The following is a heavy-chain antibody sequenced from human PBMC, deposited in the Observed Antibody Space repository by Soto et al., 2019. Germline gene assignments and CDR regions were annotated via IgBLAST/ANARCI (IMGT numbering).Heavy chain of an antibody. CDR2: ISYDGSNK. CDR3: ARVNVGGGEQTTRIDGIDY. J-gene: IGHJ4*02. CDR1: GFTFSSYA. V-gene: IGHV3-30-3*01. Sequence: QVQLVESGGGVVQPGRSLRLSCAASGFTFSSYAMHWVRQAPGKGLEWVAVISYDGSNKYYAESVKGRFTISKDNSKNTLYLQMNSLRAEDTAVYYCARVNVGGGEQTTRIDGIDYWGQGTLVTVSS. D-gene: IGHD1-7*01.